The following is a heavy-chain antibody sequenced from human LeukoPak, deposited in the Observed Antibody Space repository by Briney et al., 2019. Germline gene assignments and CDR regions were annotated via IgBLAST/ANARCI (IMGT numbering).Heavy chain of an antibody. D-gene: IGHD6-13*01. CDR3: ARDRGSWSDY. CDR2: ISAYNGNT. CDR1: GYTFTSYG. V-gene: IGHV1-18*01. Sequence: GASVKVSCKASGYTFTSYGISWVRQAPGQGLEWMGWISAYNGNTKYAQKFQGRVTMTTVTSTSTAYMELRSLRSDDTAVYYCARDRGSWSDYWGQGTLVTVSS. J-gene: IGHJ4*02.